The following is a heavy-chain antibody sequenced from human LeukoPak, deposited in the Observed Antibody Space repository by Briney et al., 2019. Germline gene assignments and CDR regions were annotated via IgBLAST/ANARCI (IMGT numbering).Heavy chain of an antibody. CDR3: ASERGNRYDYVQHY. D-gene: IGHD3-16*01. CDR2: IYYSGST. J-gene: IGHJ4*02. Sequence: SETLSLTCTVSGGSISSSSYYWGWIRQPPGKGLEWIGSIYYSGSTYYNPSLKSRVTISVDTSKNQFSLKLSSVTAADTAVYYCASERGNRYDYVQHYWGQGTLVTVSS. CDR1: GGSISSSSYY. V-gene: IGHV4-39*07.